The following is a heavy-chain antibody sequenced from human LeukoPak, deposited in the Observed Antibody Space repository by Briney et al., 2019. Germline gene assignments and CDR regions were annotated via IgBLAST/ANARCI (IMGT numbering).Heavy chain of an antibody. J-gene: IGHJ4*02. CDR3: ARVSSWYISFDY. V-gene: IGHV3-7*01. CDR1: GFIFSSYW. CDR2: IKQDGSEK. Sequence: GSLRLSCAASGFIFSSYWMSWVRQAPGKGLEWVANIKQDGSEKYYVDSVKGRFTISRDNAKNSLYLQMNSLRAEDTAVYYCARVSSWYISFDYWGQGTLVTVSS. D-gene: IGHD6-13*01.